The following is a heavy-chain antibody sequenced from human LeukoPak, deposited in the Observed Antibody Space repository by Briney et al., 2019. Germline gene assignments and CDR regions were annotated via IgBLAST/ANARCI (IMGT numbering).Heavy chain of an antibody. CDR3: AKDACPSYYYDSSGYLFDY. V-gene: IGHV3-30*18. Sequence: GGSLRLSCAASGFTFSSYGMHWVRQAPGKGLEWMAVISYDGSNKYYADSVKGRFTIFRDNSKNALYLQMNSLRAEDTAVYYCAKDACPSYYYDSSGYLFDYWGQGTLVTVSS. CDR2: ISYDGSNK. J-gene: IGHJ4*02. CDR1: GFTFSSYG. D-gene: IGHD3-22*01.